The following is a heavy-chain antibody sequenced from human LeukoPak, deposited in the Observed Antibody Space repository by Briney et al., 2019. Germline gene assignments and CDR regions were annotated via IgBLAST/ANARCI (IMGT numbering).Heavy chain of an antibody. CDR2: VNPNSGNT. Sequence: ASVKVSCKASGCTFTSYDINWVRQATGQGLEWMGWVNPNSGNTGYAQKFQGRVTMTRNTSISTAYMELSSLRSEDTAVYYCARAPTLWFGESLFDYWGQGTLVTVSS. CDR3: ARAPTLWFGESLFDY. J-gene: IGHJ4*02. CDR1: GCTFTSYD. V-gene: IGHV1-8*01. D-gene: IGHD3-10*01.